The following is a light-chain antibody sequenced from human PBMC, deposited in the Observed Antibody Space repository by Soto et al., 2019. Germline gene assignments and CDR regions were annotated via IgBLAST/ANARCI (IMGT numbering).Light chain of an antibody. CDR2: SNN. J-gene: IGLJ2*01. Sequence: QLVLTQPPSASGTPGQRVTISCSGSSSNIGSNTVNWYQQLPGAAPKLLIYSNNQRPSGVPDRFSGSRSGTSGSLAISGLQSEDEADYYCAAWDDSLNGVVFGGGTKVTVL. CDR1: SSNIGSNT. V-gene: IGLV1-44*01. CDR3: AAWDDSLNGVV.